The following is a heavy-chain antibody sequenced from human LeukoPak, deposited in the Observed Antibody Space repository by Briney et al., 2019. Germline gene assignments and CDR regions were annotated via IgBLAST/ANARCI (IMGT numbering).Heavy chain of an antibody. D-gene: IGHD3-3*01. CDR1: GGSVSSAGYY. Sequence: SETLSLTCTVSGGSVSSAGYYWSWIRQPPGKGLEWIGFIYYSGITNYKPSLKSRVTISIDTSKNQFSLKLSSVTAADTAVYYCARGEAYYDFWSGYYKLGNWLDPWGQGTLVTVSS. J-gene: IGHJ5*02. CDR3: ARGEAYYDFWSGYYKLGNWLDP. V-gene: IGHV4-61*08. CDR2: IYYSGIT.